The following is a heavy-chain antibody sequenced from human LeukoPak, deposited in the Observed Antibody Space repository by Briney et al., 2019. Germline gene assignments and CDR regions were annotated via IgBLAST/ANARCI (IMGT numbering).Heavy chain of an antibody. V-gene: IGHV1-69*13. CDR1: GYTFTNHG. CDR2: IIPIFGTA. CDR3: ARDYPLFDY. J-gene: IGHJ4*02. Sequence: GASVMVSCKTSGYTFTNHGISWVRQAPGQGLEWMGGIIPIFGTANYAQKFQGRVTITADESTSTAYMELSSLRSEDTAVYYCARDYPLFDYWGQGTLVTVSS.